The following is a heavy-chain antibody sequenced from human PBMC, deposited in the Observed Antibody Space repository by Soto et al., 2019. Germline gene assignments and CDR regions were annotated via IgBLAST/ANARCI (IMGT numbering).Heavy chain of an antibody. CDR3: ARGPNPEPLVYFDY. CDR2: IWYDGSNK. CDR1: GFTFSSYG. J-gene: IGHJ4*02. Sequence: GGSLRLSCAASGFTFSSYGMHWVRQAPGKGLEWVAVIWYDGSNKYYADSVKGRFTISRDNSKNTLYLQMNSLRAEDTAVYYCARGPNPEPLVYFDYWGQGTLVTVSS. V-gene: IGHV3-33*01. D-gene: IGHD6-6*01.